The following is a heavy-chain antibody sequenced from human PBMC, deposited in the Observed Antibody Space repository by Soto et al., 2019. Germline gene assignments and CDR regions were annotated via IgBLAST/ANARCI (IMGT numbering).Heavy chain of an antibody. CDR3: ARGNYDSSGYSTYYYYYGMDV. CDR1: GGSISSHY. Sequence: PSETLSLTCTVSGGSISSHYWSWIRQPPGKGLEWIGYIYYSGSTNYNPSLKSRVTISVDTSKNQFSLKLSSVTAADTAVYYCARGNYDSSGYSTYYYYYGMDVWGQGTTVTVSS. D-gene: IGHD3-22*01. V-gene: IGHV4-59*11. CDR2: IYYSGST. J-gene: IGHJ6*02.